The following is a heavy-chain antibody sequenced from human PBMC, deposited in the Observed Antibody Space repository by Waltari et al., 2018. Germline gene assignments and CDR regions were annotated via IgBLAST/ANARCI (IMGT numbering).Heavy chain of an antibody. Sequence: QVTLKESGPALVKPTQTLTLTCTFSGFSISATGTGVNWIRQPPGKALEWLATIYWDDDKYYSTSQKSRLTISKDTSKNQVVLTMTIMDPVDTATYYCARGNRGSGWSYWGQGVLVTVSS. V-gene: IGHV2-70*01. CDR2: IYWDDDK. CDR1: GFSISATGTG. J-gene: IGHJ4*02. CDR3: ARGNRGSGWSY. D-gene: IGHD6-13*01.